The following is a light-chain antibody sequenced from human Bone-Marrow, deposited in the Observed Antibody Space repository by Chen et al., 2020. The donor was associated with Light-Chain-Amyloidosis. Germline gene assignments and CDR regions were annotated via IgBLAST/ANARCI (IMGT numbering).Light chain of an antibody. CDR1: NIGSTS. CDR2: DDS. CDR3: QMWQRSSDRPV. Sequence: SYVLTQPSSLSVAPGQTATIACGGNNIGSTSVHWYQQTPGQAPLRVVYDDSDRPSGIPERLSASNSGNTAAVAIRRVEAGHEADSYCQMWQRSSDRPVFGAGPKLTAL. V-gene: IGLV3-21*02. J-gene: IGLJ3*02.